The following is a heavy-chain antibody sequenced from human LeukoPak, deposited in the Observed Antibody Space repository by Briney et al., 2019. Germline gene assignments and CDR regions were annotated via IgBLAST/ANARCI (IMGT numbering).Heavy chain of an antibody. CDR1: GFTFSSYG. J-gene: IGHJ4*02. D-gene: IGHD3-9*01. CDR3: AKSRSDILTGYYGPFDY. CDR2: IPYDGSNK. V-gene: IGHV3-30*18. Sequence: GGSLRLSCAASGFTFSSYGMHWVRQAPGKGLEWVAVIPYDGSNKYYADSVKGRFTISRDNSKNTLYLQMNSLRAEDTAVYYCAKSRSDILTGYYGPFDYWGQGTLVTVSS.